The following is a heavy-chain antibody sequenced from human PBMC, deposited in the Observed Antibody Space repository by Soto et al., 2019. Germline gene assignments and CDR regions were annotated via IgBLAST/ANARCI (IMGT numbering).Heavy chain of an antibody. CDR3: ATGALFDY. CDR2: IKSKPDGATI. Sequence: EVQLVESGGDLVKPGGSLRLSCVGSGFIFSNAWMSWVRQAPGKGLEWVARIKSKPDGATIDYAAPVKGRFTISRDVSKSTVYLQMNSLKTEDTGVFYCATGALFDYWGQGTLVTVSS. V-gene: IGHV3-15*01. J-gene: IGHJ4*02. CDR1: GFIFSNAW.